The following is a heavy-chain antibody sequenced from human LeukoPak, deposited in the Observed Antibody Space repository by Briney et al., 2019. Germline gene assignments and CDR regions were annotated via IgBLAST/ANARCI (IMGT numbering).Heavy chain of an antibody. CDR1: GYTFTIYD. D-gene: IGHD1-1*01. J-gene: IGHJ4*02. Sequence: GASVTVSFTASGYTFTIYDINWVRQAPGQGLEWMGWMNPNSGNTGYAQKFQGRVTITRNTSISTAYMELGSLRSEDTAVYYCARGEAGTIDYWGQGTLVTVSS. V-gene: IGHV1-8*03. CDR2: MNPNSGNT. CDR3: ARGEAGTIDY.